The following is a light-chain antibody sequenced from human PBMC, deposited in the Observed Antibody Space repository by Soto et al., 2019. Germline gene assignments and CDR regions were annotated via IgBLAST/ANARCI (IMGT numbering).Light chain of an antibody. CDR1: SSNIGSNT. J-gene: IGLJ3*02. CDR3: AAWDDSLNGRWV. V-gene: IGLV1-44*01. CDR2: SNN. Sequence: QSVLTQPPSASGTPGQRVTISCSGSSSNIGSNTVNWYQQLPGTAPKLLIYSNNQRPSGVPDRFSGSKSGTSASLAISGLQSEDEADYSCAAWDDSLNGRWVFGGGTKLTVL.